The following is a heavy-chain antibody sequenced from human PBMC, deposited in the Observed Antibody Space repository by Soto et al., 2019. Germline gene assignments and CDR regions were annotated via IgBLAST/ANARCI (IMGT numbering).Heavy chain of an antibody. CDR3: ARGRNVLISFGELSAWFDP. CDR2: IYYSGST. J-gene: IGHJ5*02. V-gene: IGHV4-31*03. D-gene: IGHD3-10*01. CDR1: GGSINSGGYY. Sequence: QVQLQESGPGLVKPSQTLSLICTVSGGSINSGGYYWSWIRQHPGKGLEWIAYIYYSGSTYYNPSFKSRVTISVDTSKNQFSLKLSSVTAADTAVYYCARGRNVLISFGELSAWFDPWGQVTLVTVSS.